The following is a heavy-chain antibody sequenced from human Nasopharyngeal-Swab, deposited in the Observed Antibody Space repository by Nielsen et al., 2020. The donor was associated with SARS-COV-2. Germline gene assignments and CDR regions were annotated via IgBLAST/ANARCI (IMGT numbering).Heavy chain of an antibody. CDR3: ARNGTTYYDFWSGYYYYFDY. CDR2: IKQDGSEK. D-gene: IGHD3-3*01. V-gene: IGHV3-7*01. Sequence: WIRQPPGKGLEWVANIKQDGSEKYYVDSVKGRFTISRDNAKNSLYLQMSSLRAEDTAVYYCARNGTTYYDFWSGYYYYFDYWGQGTLVTVSS. J-gene: IGHJ4*02.